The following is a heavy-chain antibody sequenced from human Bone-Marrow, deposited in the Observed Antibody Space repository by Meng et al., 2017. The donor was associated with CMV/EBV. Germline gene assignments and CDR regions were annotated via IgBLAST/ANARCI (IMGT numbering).Heavy chain of an antibody. CDR3: ARGVLDV. Sequence: SLKISCAASGFTFDDYAMHWVRQAPGKGLEWVSGISWNSGSIGYADSVKGRFTISRDNAKNSLYLQMNSLRAEDTAVYYCARGVLDVWGQGTTVTVSS. J-gene: IGHJ6*02. CDR2: ISWNSGSI. V-gene: IGHV3-9*01. CDR1: GFTFDDYA.